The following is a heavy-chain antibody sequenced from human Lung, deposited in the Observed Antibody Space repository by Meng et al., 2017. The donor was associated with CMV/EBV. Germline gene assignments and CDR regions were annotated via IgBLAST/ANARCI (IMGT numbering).Heavy chain of an antibody. CDR1: GGSFSGYY. D-gene: IGHD3-3*01. CDR3: ARTTYDFWSGIYYYYYYGMDF. Sequence: SETLSLXCAVYGGSFSGYYWSWIRQPPGKGLEWIGEINHSGSTNYNPSLKSRVTISVDTSKNQFSMKLSSVTAAETAVYYCARTTYDFWSGIYYYYYYGMDFXGHGXTVTVSS. J-gene: IGHJ6*02. V-gene: IGHV4-34*01. CDR2: INHSGST.